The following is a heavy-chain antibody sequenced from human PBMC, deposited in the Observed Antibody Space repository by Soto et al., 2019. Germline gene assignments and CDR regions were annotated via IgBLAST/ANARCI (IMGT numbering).Heavy chain of an antibody. V-gene: IGHV1-69*12. CDR3: ARVAGDGYKRQLLWYFDL. Sequence: QVQLVQSGAEVKKPGSSVKVSCKASGGTFSSYAISWVRQAPGQGLEWMGGIIPIFGTANYAQKFQGRVTITADESTSTAYMELSSLRSEDTAVYYCARVAGDGYKRQLLWYFDLWGRCTLVTVSS. CDR1: GGTFSSYA. CDR2: IIPIFGTA. J-gene: IGHJ2*01. D-gene: IGHD5-12*01.